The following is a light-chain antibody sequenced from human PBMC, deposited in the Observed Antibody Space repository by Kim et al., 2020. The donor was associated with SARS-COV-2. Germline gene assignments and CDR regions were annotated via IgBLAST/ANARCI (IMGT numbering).Light chain of an antibody. CDR1: QSISTF. Sequence: EIVLTQAPATLSLSPGERATLSCRASQSISTFLHWYQHKPGQAPRLLIYDTSNRAPGIPARFSGSGSGTDFSLTIGSLEPEDFAVYYCQQSSDWPLTFGGGTKVEI. CDR2: DTS. J-gene: IGKJ4*01. V-gene: IGKV3-11*01. CDR3: QQSSDWPLT.